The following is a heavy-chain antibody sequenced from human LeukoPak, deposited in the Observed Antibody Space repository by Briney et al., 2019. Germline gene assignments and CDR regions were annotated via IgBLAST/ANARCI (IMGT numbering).Heavy chain of an antibody. Sequence: GESLRLSCAASGFTFSGYWMSWVRQTPGKGLEWVAHIKPDGSDKYYVDSVKGRFTISRENAKNSLYLHMNSLRAEDTAVYYCARDRIQLWSHDYWGQGTLVTVSS. D-gene: IGHD5-18*01. CDR2: IKPDGSDK. J-gene: IGHJ4*02. CDR1: GFTFSGYW. CDR3: ARDRIQLWSHDY. V-gene: IGHV3-7*04.